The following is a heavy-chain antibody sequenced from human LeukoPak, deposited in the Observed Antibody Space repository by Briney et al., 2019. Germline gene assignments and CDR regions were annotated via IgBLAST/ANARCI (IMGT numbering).Heavy chain of an antibody. CDR1: GYSFNTYW. D-gene: IGHD2-15*01. J-gene: IGHJ6*02. CDR2: IYPGDSDP. CDR3: ARLKGYCSGGSCYRYGMDV. Sequence: GESLKISCKGSGYSFNTYWIVWVRQMPGKGLEWMGIIYPGDSDPRNNPSFQGQVTISVDKSITTAYLQWNSLKASDTATYYCARLKGYCSGGSCYRYGMDVWGQGTTVTVSS. V-gene: IGHV5-51*01.